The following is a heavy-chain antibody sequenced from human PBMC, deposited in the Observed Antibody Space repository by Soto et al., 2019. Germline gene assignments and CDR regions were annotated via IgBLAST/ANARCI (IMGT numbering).Heavy chain of an antibody. Sequence: GASVKVSFKASGYTFTSYDINWVRQATGQGLEWMGWMNPNSGNTGYAQKFQGRVTMTRNTSISTAYMELSSLRSEDTAVYYCAGVGVTYYYYGMDVWGQGTTVTVSS. CDR2: MNPNSGNT. D-gene: IGHD1-26*01. CDR1: GYTFTSYD. V-gene: IGHV1-8*01. CDR3: AGVGVTYYYYGMDV. J-gene: IGHJ6*02.